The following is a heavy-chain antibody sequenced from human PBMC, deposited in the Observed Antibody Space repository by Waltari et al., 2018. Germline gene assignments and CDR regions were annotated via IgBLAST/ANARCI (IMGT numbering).Heavy chain of an antibody. CDR2: ISGSGGST. J-gene: IGHJ4*02. CDR1: GFTFGSYA. Sequence: EVQLLESGGGWVQPGGSLRLSCAASGFTFGSYALSWVRQAPGKGLEWVSAISGSGGSTSYADSVKGRFTISSDNSKNTRYLQMNSLRAEDTAVDYCAKWVDYCHFLWYVDYWGQGTLVTVSS. V-gene: IGHV3-23*01. D-gene: IGHD4-17*01. CDR3: AKWVDYCHFLWYVDY.